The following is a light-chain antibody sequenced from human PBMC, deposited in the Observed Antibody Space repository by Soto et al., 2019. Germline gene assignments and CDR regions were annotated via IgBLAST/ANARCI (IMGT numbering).Light chain of an antibody. CDR2: AAS. V-gene: IGKV1-27*01. Sequence: IQITQSPSSLSASVGDRVTITCRASQGIGKYLAWYQQKPGKVPKLLIYAASTLQSGVPSRFSGRGSETDFTLTIRSLQPEDFATYYCQKYNSPPRTFGPGTKVDIK. J-gene: IGKJ1*01. CDR1: QGIGKY. CDR3: QKYNSPPRT.